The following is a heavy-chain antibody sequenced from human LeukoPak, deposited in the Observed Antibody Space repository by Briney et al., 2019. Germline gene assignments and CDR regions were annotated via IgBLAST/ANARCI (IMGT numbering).Heavy chain of an antibody. CDR3: ARLTPLTLIRGLTYCHAMDV. V-gene: IGHV4-59*08. CDR1: GGSTSSYS. Sequence: SETLSLTCTVSGGSTSSYSWSWIRQPPGKGLEWIGYISYSGSTDYNPSLKSRVTISVDTPKNQISLKLSSVTAADTAVYYCARLTPLTLIRGLTYCHAMDVWGQGTTVTVSS. D-gene: IGHD3-10*01. CDR2: ISYSGST. J-gene: IGHJ6*02.